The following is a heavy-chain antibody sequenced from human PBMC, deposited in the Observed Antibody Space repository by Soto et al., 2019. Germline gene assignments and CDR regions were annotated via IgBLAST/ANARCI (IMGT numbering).Heavy chain of an antibody. Sequence: PPASVKVSCKASGYTFTNNDVSWVRQATGQGLEWMGWMNPGSGDTGYAQKFQGRVTMTRDISIATAYMELNSLTSEDTAIYYCARMESFGSLNWFDPWGQGTLVTVSS. V-gene: IGHV1-8*01. CDR3: ARMESFGSLNWFDP. CDR2: MNPGSGDT. D-gene: IGHD5-18*01. CDR1: GYTFTNND. J-gene: IGHJ5*02.